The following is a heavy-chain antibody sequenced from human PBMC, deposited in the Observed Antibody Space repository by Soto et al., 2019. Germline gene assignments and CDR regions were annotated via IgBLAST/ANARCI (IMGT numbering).Heavy chain of an antibody. CDR2: IYYSGST. CDR1: YGSLSNYY. V-gene: IGHV4-59*06. Sequence: PSETLSLTCSVSYGSLSNYYWSWIRQTPGKGLEWIGYIYYSGSTYYNPSLKSRVTISVDTSKNQFSLKLSSVTAADTAVYYCARLTTGTTYYYYYYGMDVWGQGTTVTVSS. D-gene: IGHD1-1*01. J-gene: IGHJ6*02. CDR3: ARLTTGTTYYYYYYGMDV.